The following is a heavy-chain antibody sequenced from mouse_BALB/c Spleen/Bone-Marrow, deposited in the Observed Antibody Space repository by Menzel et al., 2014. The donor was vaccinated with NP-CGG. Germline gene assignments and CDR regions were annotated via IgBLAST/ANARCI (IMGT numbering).Heavy chain of an antibody. Sequence: VQLQQSGSVLVRPGASVKLSRKASGYPFTSPWMHWVKQRPGQGLEWIGEIHPNSGNTNYNEKFKGKATLTVDTSSSTAYVDLSSLTSEDSAVYYCAREKIYGNYLWYFDVWGAGTTVNVSS. CDR2: IHPNSGNT. CDR1: GYPFTSPW. D-gene: IGHD2-1*01. V-gene: IGHV1S130*01. J-gene: IGHJ1*01. CDR3: AREKIYGNYLWYFDV.